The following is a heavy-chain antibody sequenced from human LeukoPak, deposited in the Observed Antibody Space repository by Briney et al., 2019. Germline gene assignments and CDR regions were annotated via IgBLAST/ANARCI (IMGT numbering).Heavy chain of an antibody. D-gene: IGHD2-21*02. CDR3: ARVSPEIVVVTGTGAPDY. CDR1: GFTFSSYA. V-gene: IGHV3-64*04. Sequence: GGSLRLSCSASGFTFSSYAMHWVRQAPGKGLEYVSAISSNGGSTYYADSVKGRFTISRDNSKNTVYLQMNSLRAEDTAVYYCARVSPEIVVVTGTGAPDYWGQGTLVTVSS. CDR2: ISSNGGST. J-gene: IGHJ4*02.